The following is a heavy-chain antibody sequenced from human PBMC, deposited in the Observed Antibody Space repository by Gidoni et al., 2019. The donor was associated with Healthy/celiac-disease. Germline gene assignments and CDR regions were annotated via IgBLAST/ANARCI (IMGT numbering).Heavy chain of an antibody. J-gene: IGHJ4*02. CDR3: ARVVVGATYGGDYFDY. CDR1: GGSFSGYD. V-gene: IGHV4-34*01. Sequence: QVQLQQWGAGLLKPSETLSLTCAVYGGSFSGYDWNWIRQPPGKGLEWIGEINHSGSTNYNPSLKSRVTISVDTSKNQFSLKLSSVTAADTAVYYCARVVVGATYGGDYFDYWGQGTLVTVSS. D-gene: IGHD1-26*01. CDR2: INHSGST.